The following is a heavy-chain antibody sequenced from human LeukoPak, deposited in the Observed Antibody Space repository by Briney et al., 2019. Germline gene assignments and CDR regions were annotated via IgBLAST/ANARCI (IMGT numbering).Heavy chain of an antibody. CDR2: IIPIFGTA. J-gene: IGHJ4*02. Sequence: GASVKVSCKASGGTFSSYAISWVRQAPGQGLEWMGGIIPIFGTANYAQKFQGRVTITTDESTSTAYMELSSLRSENTAVYYCARHVAGAQFDYWGQGTLVTVSS. D-gene: IGHD6-19*01. CDR3: ARHVAGAQFDY. CDR1: GGTFSSYA. V-gene: IGHV1-69*05.